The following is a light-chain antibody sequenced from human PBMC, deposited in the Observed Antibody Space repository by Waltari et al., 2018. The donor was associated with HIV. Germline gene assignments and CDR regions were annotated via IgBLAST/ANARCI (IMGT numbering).Light chain of an antibody. CDR3: QSADYSGSLVL. CDR2: RDN. V-gene: IGLV3-25*03. Sequence: SYELTQPPSVSVSPGQTATIICFGDALPKQYAYWYQQKPGKAPVLLIDRDNERPSGIPERFSGSDSWTTVTLTISGVQAEDEADYYCQSADYSGSLVLFGGGTKLTVL. CDR1: ALPKQY. J-gene: IGLJ2*01.